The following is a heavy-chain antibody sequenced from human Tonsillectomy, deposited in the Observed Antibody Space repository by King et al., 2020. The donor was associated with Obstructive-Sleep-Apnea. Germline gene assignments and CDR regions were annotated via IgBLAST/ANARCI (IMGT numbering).Heavy chain of an antibody. CDR2: IYYSGDT. CDR1: GDSISSLY. D-gene: IGHD4-23*01. Sequence: QLQESGPGLVKPSETLSLTCSVSGDSISSLYWSWIRQPPGEGLEWIGYIYYSGDTYYSPSLKSRVTISVDTSNNQFSLKLNSVTAADTAVYYCARFYGGNSLYFDYWGQGTLVTVSS. J-gene: IGHJ4*02. V-gene: IGHV4-59*11. CDR3: ARFYGGNSLYFDY.